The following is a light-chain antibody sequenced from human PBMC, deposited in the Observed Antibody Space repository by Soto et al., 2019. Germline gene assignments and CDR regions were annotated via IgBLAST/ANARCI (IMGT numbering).Light chain of an antibody. J-gene: IGKJ1*01. CDR1: QAIRND. CDR3: QQTDSFPRT. CDR2: VAS. V-gene: IGKV1-17*01. Sequence: DIQMTQSPSSLSASVGDRVTITCRASQAIRNDVGWYQQKPGKDPKRLIYVASRLESGVPSRFSGSGFGTEFTLTISGLQPEDCATYYCQQTDSFPRTFGQGTKVEIK.